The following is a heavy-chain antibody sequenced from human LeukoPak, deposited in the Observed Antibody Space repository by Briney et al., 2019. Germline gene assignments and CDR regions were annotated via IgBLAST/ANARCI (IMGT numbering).Heavy chain of an antibody. V-gene: IGHV4-59*08. J-gene: IGHJ4*02. CDR3: ARAVSGRFDY. D-gene: IGHD6-19*01. CDR1: GGSMSPYH. CDR2: IYYSGST. Sequence: SETLFLTCTVSGGSMSPYHWGWIRQPPGKGLEWTGYIYYSGSTNYNPSLKSRVTISVDTSKNQFSLKLSSVTAADTAIYYCARAVSGRFDYWGQGTLVTVSS.